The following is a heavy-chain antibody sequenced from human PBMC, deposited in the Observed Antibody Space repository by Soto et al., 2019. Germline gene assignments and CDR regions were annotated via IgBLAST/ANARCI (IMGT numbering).Heavy chain of an antibody. CDR1: GASISSNY. CDR2: IYNSGS. V-gene: IGHV4-59*08. J-gene: IGHJ6*02. Sequence: SETLSLTCTVSGASISSNYWSWIRQSPEKGLEWIAYIYNSGSSYNPSLKSRVTISVDTSKNQLSLKLSSVIAADSAVYYCAINADVWGQGTTVTVSS. CDR3: AINADV.